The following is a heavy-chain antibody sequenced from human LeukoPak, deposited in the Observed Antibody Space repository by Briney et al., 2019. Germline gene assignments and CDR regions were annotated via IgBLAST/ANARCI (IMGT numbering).Heavy chain of an antibody. Sequence: PSQTLSLTCTVSGGSISSGGYYWGWIRQHPGTGLEWIGYIYYSGSTYYNPSLKSRVTISVDTSKNQFSLKLSSVTAADTAVYYCARVTATYYYGSGSSTFDYWGQGTLVTVSS. CDR1: GGSISSGGYY. CDR2: IYYSGST. D-gene: IGHD3-10*01. V-gene: IGHV4-31*03. CDR3: ARVTATYYYGSGSSTFDY. J-gene: IGHJ4*02.